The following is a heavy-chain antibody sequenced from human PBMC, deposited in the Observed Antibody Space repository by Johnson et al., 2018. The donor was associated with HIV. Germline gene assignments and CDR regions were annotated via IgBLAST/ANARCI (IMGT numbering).Heavy chain of an antibody. J-gene: IGHJ3*02. CDR1: GFTFNNYD. D-gene: IGHD3-22*01. V-gene: IGHV3-13*01. CDR3: ARGPPYYDSSCGYAFDI. CDR2: IGIAGDT. Sequence: VQLVESGGGLVQPGESLRLSCAASGFTFNNYDMHWVRRATGKGLEWVSAIGIAGDTYYPDSVKGRFTISRENAKNSLYLQMNSLRAGDTAVYYCARGPPYYDSSCGYAFDIWGQGTVVAVSS.